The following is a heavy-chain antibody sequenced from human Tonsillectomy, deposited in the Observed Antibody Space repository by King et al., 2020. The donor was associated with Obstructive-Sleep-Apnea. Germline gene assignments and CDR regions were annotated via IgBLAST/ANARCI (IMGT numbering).Heavy chain of an antibody. D-gene: IGHD4-17*01. V-gene: IGHV5-51*01. CDR3: ARQXTVPPTLXWXFDX. J-gene: IGHJ2*01. Sequence: VQLVESGAEVKKPGESLKISCKGSGYSFTSYWIGWVRQMPGKSLEWMGIIYPGDSDTRYSPSFQGQVTISADKSISTAYLQWSSLKASDTAMYHCARQXTVPPTLXWXFDXWGRGTLVXVXS. CDR1: GYSFTSYW. CDR2: IYPGDSDT.